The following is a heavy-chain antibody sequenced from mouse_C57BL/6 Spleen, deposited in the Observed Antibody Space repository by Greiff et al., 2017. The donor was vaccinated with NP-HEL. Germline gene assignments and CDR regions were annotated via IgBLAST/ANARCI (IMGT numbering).Heavy chain of an antibody. CDR3: ASHYYGSSYRGYAMDY. J-gene: IGHJ4*01. CDR1: GFSLTSYG. D-gene: IGHD1-1*01. V-gene: IGHV2-2*01. CDR2: IWSGGST. Sequence: VQLQESGPGLVQPSQSLSITCTVSGFSLTSYGVHWVRQSPGKGLEWLGVIWSGGSTDYNAAFISRLSISKDNSQSQVFFKMNSLQAYDTAIYYCASHYYGSSYRGYAMDYWGQGTSVTVSS.